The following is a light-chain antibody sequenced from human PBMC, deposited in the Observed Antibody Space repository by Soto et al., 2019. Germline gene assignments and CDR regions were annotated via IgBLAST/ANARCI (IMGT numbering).Light chain of an antibody. J-gene: IGKJ2*01. Sequence: DIQMTQSPSSLSASVGDRVTITCQASQDISNYLNWYQQKPGKAPKLLIYDASNLETGVPSRFSGSGSGTDFTFTISSLQPEDIATYYCQQSYRTPYPFGQGTKVDIK. CDR3: QQSYRTPYP. CDR1: QDISNY. V-gene: IGKV1-33*01. CDR2: DAS.